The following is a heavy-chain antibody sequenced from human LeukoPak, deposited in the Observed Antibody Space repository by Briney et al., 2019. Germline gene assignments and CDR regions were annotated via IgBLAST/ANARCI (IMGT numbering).Heavy chain of an antibody. V-gene: IGHV3-43*02. D-gene: IGHD1-26*01. CDR3: ATWAFYHSLDV. CDR2: INKVGSAT. CDR1: GFTFDAYA. Sequence: GGSLRLSCEASGFTFDAYAMHWVRQAPGKGLEWVSLINKVGSATYYADSVKGRFTISRDNSKNSLYLQTNSLRSEDTALFYCATWAFYHSLDVWGQGTTVTVSS. J-gene: IGHJ6*02.